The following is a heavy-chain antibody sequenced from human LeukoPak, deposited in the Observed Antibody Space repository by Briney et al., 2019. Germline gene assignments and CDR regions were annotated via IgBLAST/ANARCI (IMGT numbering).Heavy chain of an antibody. CDR3: ARDFGLTGKVDY. Sequence: GGSLRLSCAASGFTFSRYAMHWVRQAPGKGLESVSATSSNGGSTYYANSVKGRFTISRDNSKNTLYLQMGSLRAEDLAVYYCARDFGLTGKVDYWGQGTLVTVSS. CDR1: GFTFSRYA. J-gene: IGHJ4*02. V-gene: IGHV3-64*01. D-gene: IGHD1-20*01. CDR2: TSSNGGST.